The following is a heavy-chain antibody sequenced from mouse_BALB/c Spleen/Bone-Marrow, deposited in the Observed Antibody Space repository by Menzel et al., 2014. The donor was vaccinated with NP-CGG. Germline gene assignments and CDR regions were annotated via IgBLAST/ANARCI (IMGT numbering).Heavy chain of an antibody. Sequence: QVQLQQSGAELVRPGTSVKVSCKASGYAFTNYLIEWVKQRPGQGLEWIGEINPGSSGTDYNEKFKGKATLTADQSSSTADMRLSSLASDDSAVYFCARAISAATAMEYWGQGTSVTVSS. CDR2: INPGSSGT. CDR3: ARAISAATAMEY. CDR1: GYAFTNYL. J-gene: IGHJ4*01. D-gene: IGHD1-2*01. V-gene: IGHV1-54*01.